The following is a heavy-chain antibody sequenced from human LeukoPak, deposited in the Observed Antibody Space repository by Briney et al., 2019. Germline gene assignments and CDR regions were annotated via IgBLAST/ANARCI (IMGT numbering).Heavy chain of an antibody. D-gene: IGHD6-19*01. CDR2: ISGSGGST. CDR1: GFTFSSYA. Sequence: GGSLRLSCAASGFTFSSYAMNWVRQSPGKGLEWVSTISGSGGSTYYADSVKGRFTISRDNSKNTLYLQMNSLRAEDTAVYYCAKDRNSGGWYRELRDYWGQGTLVTVSS. J-gene: IGHJ4*02. V-gene: IGHV3-23*01. CDR3: AKDRNSGGWYRELRDY.